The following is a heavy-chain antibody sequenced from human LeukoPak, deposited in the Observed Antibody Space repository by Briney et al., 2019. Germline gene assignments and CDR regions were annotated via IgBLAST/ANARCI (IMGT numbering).Heavy chain of an antibody. D-gene: IGHD2/OR15-2a*01. CDR3: ARDYVYAFDY. CDR1: GFSFSSYS. Sequence: GGSLRLSCAASGFSFSSYSINWVRQAPGKGLEWVSYISGDGNAKHYTDSVKGRFTISRDNAKDALYLQMNSLRAEDTAVYFCARDYVYAFDYWGQGTLVTVSS. J-gene: IGHJ4*02. CDR2: ISGDGNAK. V-gene: IGHV3-48*01.